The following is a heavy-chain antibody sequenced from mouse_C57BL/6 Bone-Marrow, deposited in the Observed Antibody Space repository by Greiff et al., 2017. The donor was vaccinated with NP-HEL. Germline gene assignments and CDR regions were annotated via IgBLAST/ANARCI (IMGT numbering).Heavy chain of an antibody. CDR2: IDPSDSET. J-gene: IGHJ3*01. CDR3: AREGFAY. Sequence: QVQLQQPGAELVRPGSSVQLSCKASGYTFTSYWMPWVKQRPIQGLEWIGNIDPSDSETHYNQNFKDKATLTVDKSSSTAYLQLSSLTSEDSAVYYCAREGFAYWGPGTLVTVSA. CDR1: GYTFTSYW. V-gene: IGHV1-52*01.